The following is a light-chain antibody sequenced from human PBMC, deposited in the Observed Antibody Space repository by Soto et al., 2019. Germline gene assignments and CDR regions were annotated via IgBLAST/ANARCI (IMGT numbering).Light chain of an antibody. J-gene: IGKJ4*01. CDR2: GAS. CDR3: RQSHSVPLT. V-gene: IGKV1-39*01. CDR1: QPINKF. Sequence: DIQMTQSPSSLSASVGDRVTITWRASQPINKFLNWFQHKPGEAPKRLIYGASILQDGVPSRFSGSGSGTDYTLTISGLQTEDFGTYYCRQSHSVPLTFGGGTKVDIK.